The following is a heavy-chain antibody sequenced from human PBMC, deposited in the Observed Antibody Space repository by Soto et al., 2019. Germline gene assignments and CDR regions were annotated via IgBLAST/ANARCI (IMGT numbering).Heavy chain of an antibody. CDR1: GGSISSSSYY. V-gene: IGHV4-39*01. J-gene: IGHJ6*02. CDR2: IYYSGST. CDR3: ARRTYYYGMDV. Sequence: LSLTCTVSGGSISSSSYYWGWIRQPPGKGLEWIGSIYYSGSTYYNPSLKSRVTISVDTSKNQFSLKLSSVTAADTAVYYCARRTYYYGMDVWGQGTTVTVSS. D-gene: IGHD1-7*01.